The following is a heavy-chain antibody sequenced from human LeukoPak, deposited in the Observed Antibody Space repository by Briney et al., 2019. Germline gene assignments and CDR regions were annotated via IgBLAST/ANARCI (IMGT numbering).Heavy chain of an antibody. J-gene: IGHJ5*02. CDR2: INSDGINT. V-gene: IGHV3-74*01. CDR3: ARDLGQYYDTSDNWFDP. Sequence: GGSLRLSCAAPGLTFSRYSMNWVRQAPGKGLVWVSRINSDGINTSYADSVKGRFTISRDNAKNTLNLQMNSLRAEDTAVYYCARDLGQYYDTSDNWFDPWGQGTLVTVSS. CDR1: GLTFSRYS. D-gene: IGHD3-22*01.